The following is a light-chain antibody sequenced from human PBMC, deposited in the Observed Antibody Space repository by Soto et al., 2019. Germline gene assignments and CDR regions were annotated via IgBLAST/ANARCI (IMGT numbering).Light chain of an antibody. V-gene: IGKV3-15*01. CDR1: QSISDT. Sequence: EIVMTQSPATLSVSPGGRATLSCRASQSISDTLAWYQQKPGQAPRLLIHGASTRATGFPAWFSGSGSGTDFTLTISSLQSEDFAVYYCQQYDNWPWTFGQGTKVDIK. J-gene: IGKJ1*01. CDR3: QQYDNWPWT. CDR2: GAS.